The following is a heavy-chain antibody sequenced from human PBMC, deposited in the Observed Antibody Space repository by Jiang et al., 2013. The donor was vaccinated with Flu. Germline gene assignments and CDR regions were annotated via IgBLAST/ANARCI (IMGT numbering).Heavy chain of an antibody. J-gene: IGHJ4*02. CDR2: TYYRSKWYN. D-gene: IGHD7-27*01. Sequence: NSAAWNWIRQSPSRGLEWLGRTYYRSKWYNDYAVSVKSRITINPDTSKNQFFLQLNSVTPDDTAVYYCARDRRGEFDYWGQGTLVTVSS. CDR1: NSAA. V-gene: IGHV6-1*01. CDR3: ARDRRGEFDY.